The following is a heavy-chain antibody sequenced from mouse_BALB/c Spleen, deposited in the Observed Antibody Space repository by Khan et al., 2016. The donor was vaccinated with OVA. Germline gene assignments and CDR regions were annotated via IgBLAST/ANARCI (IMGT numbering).Heavy chain of an antibody. CDR2: ISTYYGDV. V-gene: IGHV1S137*01. J-gene: IGHJ3*01. CDR3: VRGSGKSRFAY. Sequence: QVQLKQSGAELVRPGVSVRISCKGSGYTFTDFAMHWVKQSHAKILEWLGVISTYYGDVDYNHMFRDKATMTVDKSSSTAYMELARLTSGDSAISYCVRGSGKSRFAYWGQGTLVTVSA. CDR1: GYTFTDFA. D-gene: IGHD1-3*01.